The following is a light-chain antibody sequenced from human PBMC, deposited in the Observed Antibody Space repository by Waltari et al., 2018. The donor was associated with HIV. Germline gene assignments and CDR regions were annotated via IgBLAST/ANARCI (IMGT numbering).Light chain of an antibody. CDR1: SSDVGGYNY. J-gene: IGLJ2*01. Sequence: QSALTQSASVSGSPGQSITISCTGTSSDVGGYNYVSWYQQPPGKAPKLVIYNVSNRPAGVSNRFSGSKSGNTASLTISGLQAEDEAEYYCSSYTSSNTVIFGGGTRVTVL. CDR2: NVS. CDR3: SSYTSSNTVI. V-gene: IGLV2-14*01.